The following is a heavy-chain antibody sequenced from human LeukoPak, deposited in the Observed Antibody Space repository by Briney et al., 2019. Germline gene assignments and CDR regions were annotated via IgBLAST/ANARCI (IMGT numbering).Heavy chain of an antibody. CDR1: GYTFTSYD. Sequence: ASVKVSCKASGYTFTSYDINWVRQATGQGLEWMGWMNPNSGNTGYAQKFQGRVTIIRNTSISTAYMELSSLRSEDTAVYYCARVARGGYSYGYDYWGQGTLVTVSS. J-gene: IGHJ4*02. D-gene: IGHD5-18*01. CDR2: MNPNSGNT. CDR3: ARVARGGYSYGYDY. V-gene: IGHV1-8*03.